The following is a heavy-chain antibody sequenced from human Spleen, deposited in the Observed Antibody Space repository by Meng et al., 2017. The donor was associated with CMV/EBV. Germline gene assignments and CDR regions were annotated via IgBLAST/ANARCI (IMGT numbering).Heavy chain of an antibody. CDR2: ISWNSGSI. CDR3: VKDKDLLWSHGGFDF. CDR1: GFTVDDYA. D-gene: IGHD3-10*01. J-gene: IGHJ3*01. V-gene: IGHV3-9*01. Sequence: SLKISCAASGFTVDDYAMHWVRQAPGKGLGWVSGISWNSGSIGYAGSVEGRFTISRDNAKKSLYLQMHSLGTEDTALYYCVKDKDLLWSHGGFDFWGQGTMVTVSS.